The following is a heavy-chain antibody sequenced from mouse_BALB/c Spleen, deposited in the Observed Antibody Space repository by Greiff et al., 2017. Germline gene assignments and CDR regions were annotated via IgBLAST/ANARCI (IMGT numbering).Heavy chain of an antibody. J-gene: IGHJ4*01. Sequence: EVQLQQSGGGLVKPGGSLKLSCAASGFTFSDYYMYWVRQTPEKRLEWVATISDGGSYTYYPDSVKGRFTISRDNAKNNLYLQMSSLKSEDTAMYYCARNYDYDAMDYWGQGTSVTVSS. CDR3: ARNYDYDAMDY. CDR1: GFTFSDYY. V-gene: IGHV5-4*02. CDR2: ISDGGSYT.